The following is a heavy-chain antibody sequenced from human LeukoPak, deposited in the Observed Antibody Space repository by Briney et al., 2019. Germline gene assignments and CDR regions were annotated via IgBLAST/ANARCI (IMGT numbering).Heavy chain of an antibody. J-gene: IGHJ6*02. CDR2: ISYGGSNK. Sequence: QSGGSLRLSCAASGFTFSSYGMHWVRQAPGKGLEWVAVISYGGSNKYYADSVKGRFTISRDNSENTLYLQMNSLRAEDTAVYYCAKDGHGDYAVGYYYYGMDVWGQGTTVTVSS. CDR3: AKDGHGDYAVGYYYYGMDV. D-gene: IGHD4-17*01. CDR1: GFTFSSYG. V-gene: IGHV3-30*18.